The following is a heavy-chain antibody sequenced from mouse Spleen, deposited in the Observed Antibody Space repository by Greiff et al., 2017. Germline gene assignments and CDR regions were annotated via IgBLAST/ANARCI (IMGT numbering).Heavy chain of an antibody. CDR1: GYTFTSYW. CDR2: IDPSDSYT. Sequence: QVQLQQPGAELVKPGASVKLSCKASGYTFTSYWMHWVKQRPGQGLEWIGEIDPSDSYTNYNQKFKGKATLTVDKSSSTAYMQLSSLTSEDSAVYYCARSSRDYFDYWGQGTTLTVSS. CDR3: ARSSRDYFDY. D-gene: IGHD1-1*01. J-gene: IGHJ2*01. V-gene: IGHV1-69*02.